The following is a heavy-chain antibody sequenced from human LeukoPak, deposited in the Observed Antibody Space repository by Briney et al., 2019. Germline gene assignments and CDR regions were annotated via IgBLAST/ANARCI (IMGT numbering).Heavy chain of an antibody. CDR2: INHSRST. D-gene: IGHD1-14*01. Sequence: SETLSLTCAVYGGSFGGYYWSWIRQPPGKGLEWIGEINHSRSTNYNPSLKSRVTISVDTSKNQFSLKLSSVTAADTAVYYCARGLKVLGLDYWGQGTLVTVSS. J-gene: IGHJ4*02. V-gene: IGHV4-34*01. CDR1: GGSFGGYY. CDR3: ARGLKVLGLDY.